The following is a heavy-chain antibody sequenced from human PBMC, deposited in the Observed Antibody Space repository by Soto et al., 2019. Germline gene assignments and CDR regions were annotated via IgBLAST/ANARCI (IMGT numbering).Heavy chain of an antibody. CDR1: GDSISSGTYY. CDR2: LYYSGGT. CDR3: ARHGQRLAKGVY. D-gene: IGHD6-25*01. J-gene: IGHJ4*02. V-gene: IGHV4-39*01. Sequence: QLQLQESGPGLVKPSETLSLTCTVSGDSISSGTYYWGWIRQPPGKGLEWIGSLYYSGGTHYNPSLKSRVTISVDTSKNQLSLKLSSVTAADTAIYYCARHGQRLAKGVYWGQGTLVTVSS.